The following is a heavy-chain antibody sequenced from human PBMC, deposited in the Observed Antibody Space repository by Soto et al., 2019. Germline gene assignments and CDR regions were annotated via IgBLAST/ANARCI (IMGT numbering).Heavy chain of an antibody. V-gene: IGHV2-5*02. CDR1: GFSLSSTRMA. CDR3: AHIVVAGLGYYFDY. Sequence: QITLKESGPTLVKPTQTLTLTCTFSGFSLSSTRMAVGWLRQPPGKALEWLALIYWDDDKRYSPFLKSRLTITKDTAKNQVVLTMSTMDPVDTARYYCAHIVVAGLGYYFDYWGQGTLVTVSS. J-gene: IGHJ4*02. D-gene: IGHD6-19*01. CDR2: IYWDDDK.